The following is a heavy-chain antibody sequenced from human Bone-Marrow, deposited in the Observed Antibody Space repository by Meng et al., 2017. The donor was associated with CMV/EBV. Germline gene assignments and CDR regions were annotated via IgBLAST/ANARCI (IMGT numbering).Heavy chain of an antibody. J-gene: IGHJ4*02. V-gene: IGHV3-30*04. CDR1: GFTFSSYA. D-gene: IGHD6-19*01. Sequence: GGSLRLSCAASGFTFSSYAMHWVRQAPGKGLEWVAVISYDGSNKYYADSVKGRFTISRDNSKNTLYLQMNSLRAEDTAVYYCARVQRLVRAGGFDYWGQGTLVTVS. CDR3: ARVQRLVRAGGFDY. CDR2: ISYDGSNK.